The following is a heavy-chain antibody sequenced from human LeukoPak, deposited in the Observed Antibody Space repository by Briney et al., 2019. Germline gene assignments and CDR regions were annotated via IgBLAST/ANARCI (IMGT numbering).Heavy chain of an antibody. D-gene: IGHD6-19*01. J-gene: IGHJ6*02. CDR2: VYSSGST. Sequence: SETLSLTCTVSGASISSYHWSWIRQSPGTGLECIGSVYSSGSTNYTPSLKSRVTISVDTSKNQFSLKLSSVTAADTAVYYCARHRPFIAVTGTGAMDVWGQGTTVTVSS. V-gene: IGHV4-59*08. CDR1: GASISSYH. CDR3: ARHRPFIAVTGTGAMDV.